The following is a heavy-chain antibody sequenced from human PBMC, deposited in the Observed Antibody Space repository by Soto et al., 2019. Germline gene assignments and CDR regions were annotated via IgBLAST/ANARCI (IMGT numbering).Heavy chain of an antibody. J-gene: IGHJ1*01. CDR3: AKDPILYYYDSSGYYPHPGYFQH. V-gene: IGHV3-23*01. Sequence: PGGSLRLSCAASGFTFSMSWMTWIRQAPGKGLEWVSAISGSGGSTYYADSVKGRFTISRDNSKNTLYLQMNSLRAEDTAVYYCAKDPILYYYDSSGYYPHPGYFQHWGQGTLVTVSS. CDR2: ISGSGGST. D-gene: IGHD3-22*01. CDR1: GFTFSMSW.